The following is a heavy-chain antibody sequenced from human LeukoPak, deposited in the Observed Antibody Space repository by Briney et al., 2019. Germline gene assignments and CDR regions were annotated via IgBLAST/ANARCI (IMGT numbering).Heavy chain of an antibody. CDR3: ARGIPLRRFDY. J-gene: IGHJ4*02. Sequence: PSETLSLTCTVSGGSISRGGYYWSWIRQHPGKGLEWIGYIYYSGSTNYNPSLKSRVTISVDTSKNQFSLKLSSVTAADTAVYYCARGIPLRRFDYWGQGTLVTVSS. CDR2: IYYSGST. CDR1: GGSISRGGYY. D-gene: IGHD2-21*01. V-gene: IGHV4-61*08.